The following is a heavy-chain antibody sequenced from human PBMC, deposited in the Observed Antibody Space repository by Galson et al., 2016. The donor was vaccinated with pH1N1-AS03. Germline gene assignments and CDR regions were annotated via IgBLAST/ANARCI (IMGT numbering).Heavy chain of an antibody. Sequence: SLRLSCAGSGFTFSSHSMNWVRQAPEKGLEWVAYISFTSDYRHYADSVKGRFTISRDNAKDSLYLQMDSLRVEDTAVYYCARARGGEDAWSQDVWGQGTTVTVSS. CDR3: ARARGGEDAWSQDV. CDR1: GFTFSSHS. D-gene: IGHD2-21*01. J-gene: IGHJ6*02. V-gene: IGHV3-21*05. CDR2: ISFTSDYR.